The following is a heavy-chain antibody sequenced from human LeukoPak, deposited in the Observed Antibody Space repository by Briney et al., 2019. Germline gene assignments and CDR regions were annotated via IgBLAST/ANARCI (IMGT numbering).Heavy chain of an antibody. CDR2: IYYSGST. CDR1: GGPFSGYY. D-gene: IGHD6-13*01. Sequence: SETLSLTCAVYGGPFSGYYWSWIRQPPGKGLEWIGYIYYSGSTNYNPSLKSRVTISVDTSKNQFSLKLSSVTAADTAVYYCVSDRGGSSSTFDYWGQGTLVTVSS. V-gene: IGHV4-59*01. CDR3: VSDRGGSSSTFDY. J-gene: IGHJ4*02.